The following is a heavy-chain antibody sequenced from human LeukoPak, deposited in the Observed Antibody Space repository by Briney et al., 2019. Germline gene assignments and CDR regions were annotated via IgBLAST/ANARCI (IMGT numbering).Heavy chain of an antibody. CDR2: ITTSGRTI. D-gene: IGHD4-17*01. CDR1: GFTFSSYE. V-gene: IGHV3-48*03. CDR3: ARGEDYGTNSFDY. J-gene: IGHJ4*02. Sequence: GGSLRLSCAASGFTFSSYEMNWVRQAPGKGLEWVSYITTSGRTIYYADSVKGRFTISRDNAKNSLYLQMNSLRAEDTAVYYCARGEDYGTNSFDYWGQGTLVAISS.